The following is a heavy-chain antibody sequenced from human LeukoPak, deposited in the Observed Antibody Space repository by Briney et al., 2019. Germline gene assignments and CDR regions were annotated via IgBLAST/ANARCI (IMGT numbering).Heavy chain of an antibody. V-gene: IGHV3-9*01. J-gene: IGHJ6*02. CDR1: GFTFDDYA. Sequence: TGGSLRLSCAASGFTFDDYAMHWVRQAPGKGLEWVSGISWDGGRKGYADSVKGRFTISRDNAKNSLYLQMNSLRTEDTALYYCAKDTYQGGPDSRYYYGMDFWGQGTTVTVSS. CDR2: ISWDGGRK. D-gene: IGHD3-16*01. CDR3: AKDTYQGGPDSRYYYGMDF.